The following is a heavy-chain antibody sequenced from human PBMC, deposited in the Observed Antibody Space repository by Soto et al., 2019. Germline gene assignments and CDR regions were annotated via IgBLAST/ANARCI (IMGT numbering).Heavy chain of an antibody. CDR3: ATGGGNPTNFDY. J-gene: IGHJ4*02. CDR1: GYTLTELS. V-gene: IGHV1-24*01. D-gene: IGHD2-15*01. CDR2: FDPEDGET. Sequence: ASVKVSCKVSGYTLTELSMHWVRQAPGKGLEWMGGFDPEDGETIYAQKFQGRVTMTEDTSTDTAYMELSSLRSEDTAVYYCATGGGNPTNFDYWGQGTLVTVSS.